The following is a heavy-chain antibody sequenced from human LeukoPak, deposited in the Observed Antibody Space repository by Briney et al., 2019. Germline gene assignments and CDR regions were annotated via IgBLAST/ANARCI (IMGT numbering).Heavy chain of an antibody. D-gene: IGHD3-3*01. CDR2: IRQDGSEK. CDR1: GFTFTSYA. CDR3: MRQNRAYFFGH. V-gene: IGHV3-7*01. Sequence: GGSLRLSCEASGFTFTSYAMHWGRQAPGKGLEWVANIRQDGSEKNYVDSVKGRFTISRDNAKNSLYLQMNSLRVEDTAVYFCMRQNRAYFFGHWGQGTPVTVSS. J-gene: IGHJ1*01.